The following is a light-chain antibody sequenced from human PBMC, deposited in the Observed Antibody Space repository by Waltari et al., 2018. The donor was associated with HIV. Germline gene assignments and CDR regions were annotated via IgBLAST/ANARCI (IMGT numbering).Light chain of an antibody. J-gene: IGLJ3*02. CDR2: YNS. Sequence: SYALTQPPSVSVDSGAAAIISCGGWNIGSKSAHWYKQQPRQDPVFVVRYNSDRAPGIPARFSGSSSRHTATLTITRVDAVDEAAYYCQVWDSSNDHVLFGGGTELTVL. CDR1: NIGSKS. CDR3: QVWDSSNDHVL. V-gene: IGLV3-21*04.